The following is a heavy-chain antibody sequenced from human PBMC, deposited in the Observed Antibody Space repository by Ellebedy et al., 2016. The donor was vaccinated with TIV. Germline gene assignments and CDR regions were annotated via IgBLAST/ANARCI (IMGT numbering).Heavy chain of an antibody. CDR3: ARDLRYCSGGSCYSYAFDI. CDR2: INPSGGST. J-gene: IGHJ3*02. Sequence: ASVKVSCKASGYTFTGYYMHWVRQAPGQGLEWMGIINPSGGSTSYAQKFQGRVTMTRDTSTSTVYMELSSLRSEDTAVYYCARDLRYCSGGSCYSYAFDIWGQGTMVTVSS. D-gene: IGHD2-15*01. CDR1: GYTFTGYY. V-gene: IGHV1-46*01.